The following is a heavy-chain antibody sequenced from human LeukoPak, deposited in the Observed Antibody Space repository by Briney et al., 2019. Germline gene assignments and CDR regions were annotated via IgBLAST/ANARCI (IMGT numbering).Heavy chain of an antibody. CDR2: MNPNSGNT. Sequence: ASVKVSCKASGYTFTSYDINWVRQATGQGLEWMGWMNPNSGNTGYAQKFQGRVTMTRNTSISTAYMELSSLRSEDTAVYYCASFQMAHPWFDYWGQGTLVTVSS. D-gene: IGHD5-24*01. CDR1: GYTFTSYD. V-gene: IGHV1-8*01. J-gene: IGHJ4*02. CDR3: ASFQMAHPWFDY.